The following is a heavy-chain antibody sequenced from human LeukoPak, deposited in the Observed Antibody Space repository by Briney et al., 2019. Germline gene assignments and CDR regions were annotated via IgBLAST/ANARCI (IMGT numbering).Heavy chain of an antibody. V-gene: IGHV3-23*01. D-gene: IGHD5-24*01. CDR1: GFTFTSYA. CDR2: ISGSGGST. Sequence: PGGSLRLSCAASGFTFTSYAMGWVRQVPGKGLAWVSFISGSGGSTYYADSVKGRFTISRDNSKNTLYLQMNSLRADDTALYYCAKDGGGYKGTFDVWGQGAMVTVSS. CDR3: AKDGGGYKGTFDV. J-gene: IGHJ3*01.